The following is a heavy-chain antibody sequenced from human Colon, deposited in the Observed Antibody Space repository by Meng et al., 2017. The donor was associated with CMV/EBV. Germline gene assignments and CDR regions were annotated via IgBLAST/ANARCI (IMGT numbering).Heavy chain of an antibody. J-gene: IGHJ6*02. CDR1: GFTFEDYA. CDR3: VRYENLQHGMDV. V-gene: IGHV3-9*01. Sequence: GGSLRLSCVASGFTFEDYAMHWVRQAPGKGLEWVAGITWHSANIAYADSVKGRFTISRDNARKSLYLQMNSLRAEDTAVYYCVRYENLQHGMDVWGQGTTVTVSS. D-gene: IGHD1-1*01. CDR2: ITWHSANI.